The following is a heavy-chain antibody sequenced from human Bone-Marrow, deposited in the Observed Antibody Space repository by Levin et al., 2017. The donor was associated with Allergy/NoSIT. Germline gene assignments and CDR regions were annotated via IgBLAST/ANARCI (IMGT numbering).Heavy chain of an antibody. CDR1: GFIFDDYA. V-gene: IGHV3-9*01. Sequence: GGSLRLSCAASGFIFDDYAMHWVRQAPGKGLEWVSTISWSSDNIDYADSVKGRFTISRDNAENSLYLQMNSLTIEDTALYYCARDLAYRYGDHYLYGMDVWGQGTTVTVSS. J-gene: IGHJ6*02. D-gene: IGHD2-21*01. CDR2: ISWSSDNI. CDR3: ARDLAYRYGDHYLYGMDV.